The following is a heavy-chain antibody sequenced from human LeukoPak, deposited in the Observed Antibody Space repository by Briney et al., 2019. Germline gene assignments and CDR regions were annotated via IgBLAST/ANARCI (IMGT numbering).Heavy chain of an antibody. CDR1: GFTFDDYA. J-gene: IGHJ3*02. D-gene: IGHD3-22*01. CDR3: AKDITSYYDSSRGGAFDI. V-gene: IGHV3-9*03. Sequence: QPGRSLRLSCAASGFTFDDYAMHWVRHAPGKGLEWVSGISWNSGSIVYADSVKGRFTISRDNAKNSLYLQMNSLRAEDMALYYCAKDITSYYDSSRGGAFDIWGQGTMVTVSS. CDR2: ISWNSGSI.